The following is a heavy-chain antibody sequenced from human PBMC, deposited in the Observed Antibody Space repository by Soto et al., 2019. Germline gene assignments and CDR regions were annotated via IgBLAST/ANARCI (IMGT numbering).Heavy chain of an antibody. Sequence: ESGGGVVQPGRSLRLSCAASGFTFSSYGMHWVRQAPGKGLEWVAVISYDGSNKYYADSVKGRFTISRDNSKNTLYLQMNSLRAEDTAVYYCAKDQGVVWELLPVEMDVWGQGTTVTVSS. D-gene: IGHD1-26*01. CDR1: GFTFSSYG. CDR3: AKDQGVVWELLPVEMDV. V-gene: IGHV3-30*18. J-gene: IGHJ6*02. CDR2: ISYDGSNK.